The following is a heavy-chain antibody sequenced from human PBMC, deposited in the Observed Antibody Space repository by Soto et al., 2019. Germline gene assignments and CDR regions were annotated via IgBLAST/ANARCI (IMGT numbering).Heavy chain of an antibody. CDR2: IKSEGSST. V-gene: IGHV3-74*01. Sequence: EVQLVESGGGLVQPGGSRRLSCAASGFTFSSDWMHGFRQAPGKGLVGASRIKSEGSSTSYADSVKGRFTISRDNAKNTLYLQMNSLRAEDTAVYYCARPVGGGAFDIWGQGTMVTVSS. J-gene: IGHJ3*02. D-gene: IGHD3-16*01. CDR3: ARPVGGGAFDI. CDR1: GFTFSSDW.